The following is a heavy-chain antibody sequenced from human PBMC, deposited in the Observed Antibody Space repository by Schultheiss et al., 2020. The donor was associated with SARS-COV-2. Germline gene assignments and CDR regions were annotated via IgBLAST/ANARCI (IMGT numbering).Heavy chain of an antibody. V-gene: IGHV1-8*02. CDR2: ISAYNGNT. D-gene: IGHD4-23*01. Sequence: ASVKVSCKASGGTFSSYAISWVRQAPGQGLEWMGWISAYNGNTNYAQKFQGRVTMTRNTSISTAYMELSSLRSEDTAVYYCASRLRWYVYNWFDPWGQGTLVTVSS. CDR3: ASRLRWYVYNWFDP. J-gene: IGHJ5*02. CDR1: GGTFSSYA.